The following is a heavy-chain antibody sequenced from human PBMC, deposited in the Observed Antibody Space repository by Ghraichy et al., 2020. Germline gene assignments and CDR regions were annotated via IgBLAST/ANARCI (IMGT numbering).Heavy chain of an antibody. CDR3: AKGIYYNSSGYYASDY. Sequence: SLNISCAASGFSFHDYAMHWIRQVPGKGLEWVAGISWNSNALNYEDAMKGRFTISRDNAKSSLYLPMNSLRAEDTAVYYCAKGIYYNSSGYYASDYWGQGTLVTVSS. CDR1: GFSFHDYA. CDR2: ISWNSNAL. D-gene: IGHD3-22*01. V-gene: IGHV3-9*01. J-gene: IGHJ4*02.